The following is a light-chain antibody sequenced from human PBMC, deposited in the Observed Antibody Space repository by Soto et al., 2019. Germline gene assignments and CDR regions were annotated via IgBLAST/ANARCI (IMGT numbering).Light chain of an antibody. CDR2: DTT. CDR1: TGAVTSGHY. J-gene: IGLJ2*01. V-gene: IGLV7-46*01. Sequence: QAVVTQEPSLTVSPGGTVTLTCGSSTGAVTSGHYPDWFQRKPGQAPRTLIFDTTNRHSWTPARFSGSLLGGKAALTLSGAQHEDEADYYCLLSYSDSKLFGGGTKVTVL. CDR3: LLSYSDSKL.